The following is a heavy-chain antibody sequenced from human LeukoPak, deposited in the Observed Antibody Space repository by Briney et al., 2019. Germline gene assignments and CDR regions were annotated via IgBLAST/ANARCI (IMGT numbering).Heavy chain of an antibody. V-gene: IGHV4-38-2*02. D-gene: IGHD5-24*01. CDR2: ISHSGST. CDR3: ARVNTVMATFDY. J-gene: IGHJ4*02. Sequence: SETLSLTCTVSGSSISSSYFGAWIRQPPGKGLEWIATISHSGSTYYNPSLKSRVTISADTSQNQHSLRLDSVTVADTAVYYCARVNTVMATFDYWGPGTPVTVSS. CDR1: GSSISSSYF.